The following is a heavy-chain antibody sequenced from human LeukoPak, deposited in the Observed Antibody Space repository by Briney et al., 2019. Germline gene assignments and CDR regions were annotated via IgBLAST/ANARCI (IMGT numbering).Heavy chain of an antibody. CDR3: ARDTGGGYSCYDC. D-gene: IGHD5-18*01. CDR2: IKQDGSEK. CDR1: GFTFSSYW. V-gene: IGHV3-7*01. Sequence: GGSLRLSCAASGFTFSSYWMTWIRQAPGKGLEWVANIKQDGSEKYYVDSVKGRSTISRDNAKNSLYLQMNSLRAEDTAVYYCARDTGGGYSCYDCWGQGTLVTVSS. J-gene: IGHJ4*02.